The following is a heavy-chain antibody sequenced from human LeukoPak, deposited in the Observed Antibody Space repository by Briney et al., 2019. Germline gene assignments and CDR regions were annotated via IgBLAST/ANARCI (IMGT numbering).Heavy chain of an antibody. CDR1: GGSISSYY. V-gene: IGHV4-59*08. CDR3: ARAYSSGWLNFDY. CDR2: IYYGGST. Sequence: SETLSLTCTVSGGSISSYYWSWIRQPPGKGLEWIGYIYYGGSTNYNPSLKSRVTISVDTSKNQFSLKLSSVTAADTAVYYCARAYSSGWLNFDYWGQGTLVTVSS. D-gene: IGHD6-19*01. J-gene: IGHJ4*02.